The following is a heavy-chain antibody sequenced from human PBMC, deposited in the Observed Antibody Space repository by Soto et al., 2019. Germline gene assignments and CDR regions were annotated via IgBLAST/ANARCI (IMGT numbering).Heavy chain of an antibody. CDR1: GGSISSGDYY. J-gene: IGHJ4*02. CDR3: AREARRWRAKYYYDSSESEALDY. Sequence: SETLSLTCTVSGGSISSGDYYWSWIRQPPGKGLEWIGYIYYSGSTYYNPSLKSRVTISVDTSKNQFSLKLSSVTAADTAVYYCAREARRWRAKYYYDSSESEALDYWGQGTLVTVSS. CDR2: IYYSGST. V-gene: IGHV4-30-4*01. D-gene: IGHD3-22*01.